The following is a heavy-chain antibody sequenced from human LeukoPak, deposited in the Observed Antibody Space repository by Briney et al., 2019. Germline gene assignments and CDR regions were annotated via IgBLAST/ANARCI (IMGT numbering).Heavy chain of an antibody. CDR3: ARLGWVAAAGTNFDY. CDR1: GYSFTSYW. CDR2: IYPGDSDT. J-gene: IGHJ4*02. Sequence: PGESLKISCKGSGYSFTSYWIGWVRQMPGKGLEWMGIIYPGDSDTRYSPSFQGQVTISADKSVSTAYLQWSSLKASDTAMYYCARLGWVAAAGTNFDYWGQGTLVTVSS. V-gene: IGHV5-51*01. D-gene: IGHD6-13*01.